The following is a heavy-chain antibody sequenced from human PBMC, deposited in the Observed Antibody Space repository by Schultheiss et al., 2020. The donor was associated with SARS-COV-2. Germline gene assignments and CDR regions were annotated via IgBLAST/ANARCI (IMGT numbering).Heavy chain of an antibody. D-gene: IGHD6-19*01. CDR3: ARRPLTSAWPFQH. V-gene: IGHV1-18*04. Sequence: ASVKVSCKASSYNFNRNVIRWVRQAPGQGLEWKGWINIYIGNPRQAQSLQGKLTTTTDTSTNVVFRDLRILRSDDTAVYNCARRPLTSAWPFQHWGQGTLVTVSS. CDR1: SYNFNRNV. CDR2: INIYIGNP. J-gene: IGHJ1*01.